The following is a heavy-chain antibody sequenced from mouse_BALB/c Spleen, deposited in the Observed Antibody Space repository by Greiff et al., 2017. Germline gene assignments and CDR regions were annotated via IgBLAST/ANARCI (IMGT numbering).Heavy chain of an antibody. Sequence: VQLQQSGAELVKPGASVKLSCTASGFNIKDTYMHWVQQRPEQGLEWIGRIDPANGNTKYDPKFQGKATITADTSSNTAYLQLSSLTSEDTAVYYCAREGIYGYDGFAYWGQGTLVTVSA. CDR2: IDPANGNT. CDR1: GFNIKDTY. D-gene: IGHD2-14*01. V-gene: IGHV14-3*02. CDR3: AREGIYGYDGFAY. J-gene: IGHJ3*01.